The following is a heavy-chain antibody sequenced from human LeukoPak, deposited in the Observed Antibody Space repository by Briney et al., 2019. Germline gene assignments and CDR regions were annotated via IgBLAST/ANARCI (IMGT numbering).Heavy chain of an antibody. J-gene: IGHJ3*02. V-gene: IGHV4-34*08. CDR2: INHSGST. D-gene: IGHD1-14*01. Sequence: PSETLSLTCAVYGGTFSGYYWSWLRQPPGKGLEWIEEINHSGSTNYNPSLKSRVTISVDTSKNQFSLMLSSVTAADTAVYYCAAGEAFDIWGQGTMVTVSS. CDR1: GGTFSGYY. CDR3: AAGEAFDI.